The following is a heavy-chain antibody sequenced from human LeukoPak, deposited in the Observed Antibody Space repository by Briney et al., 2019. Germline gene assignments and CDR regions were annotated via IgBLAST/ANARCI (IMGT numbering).Heavy chain of an antibody. CDR2: IIPNFGTA. V-gene: IGHV1-69*13. Sequence: SVKVSCKASGDTFSSYDISWVRQAPGQGLEWMGGIIPNFGTANYAQKFQGRVTITADESTSTAYMELSSLRSEDTAVYYCARLWFGEILFDYWGQGTLVTVSS. CDR3: ARLWFGEILFDY. D-gene: IGHD3-10*01. J-gene: IGHJ4*02. CDR1: GDTFSSYD.